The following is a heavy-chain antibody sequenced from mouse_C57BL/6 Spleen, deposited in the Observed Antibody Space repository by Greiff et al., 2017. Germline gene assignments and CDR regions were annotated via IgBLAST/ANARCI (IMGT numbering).Heavy chain of an antibody. Sequence: VQLQQSGPELVKPGASVKISCKASGYAFSSSWMNWVKQRPGKGLEWIGRIYPGDGDTHYNGKFKGKATLTADKSSSTAYMQLSSLTSEDSAVDFCARSGGSSYVYAMDYWGQGASVTVSS. J-gene: IGHJ4*01. V-gene: IGHV1-82*01. CDR3: ARSGGSSYVYAMDY. D-gene: IGHD1-1*01. CDR2: IYPGDGDT. CDR1: GYAFSSSW.